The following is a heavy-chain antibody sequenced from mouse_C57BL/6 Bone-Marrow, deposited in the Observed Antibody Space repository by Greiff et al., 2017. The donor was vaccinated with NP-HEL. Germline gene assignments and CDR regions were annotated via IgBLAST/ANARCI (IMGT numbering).Heavy chain of an antibody. J-gene: IGHJ4*01. CDR1: GYSITSGYY. CDR3: ARGYYGSRRGDYAMDY. V-gene: IGHV3-6*01. CDR2: ISYDGSN. Sequence: DVQLVESGPGLVKPSQSLSLTCSVTGYSITSGYYWNWIRQFPGNKLEWMRYISYDGSNNYNPSLKNRISITRDTSKNQFFLKLNSVTTEDTATYYCARGYYGSRRGDYAMDYWGQGTSVTVSS. D-gene: IGHD1-1*01.